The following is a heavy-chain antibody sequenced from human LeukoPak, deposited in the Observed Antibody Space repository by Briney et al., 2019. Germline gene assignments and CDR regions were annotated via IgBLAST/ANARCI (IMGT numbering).Heavy chain of an antibody. D-gene: IGHD2-21*02. V-gene: IGHV3-21*01. CDR3: ARTATAYCGGDCLGPFDP. Sequence: PGGSLRLSCAASGFTFSSYSMNWVRQAPGKGLEWVSSISSSSNYVYYTDSMKGRFTISRDSAKNSLYLQMNSLRAEDTAVYLCARTATAYCGGDCLGPFDPWGQGTLVTVSS. CDR1: GFTFSSYS. CDR2: ISSSSNYV. J-gene: IGHJ5*02.